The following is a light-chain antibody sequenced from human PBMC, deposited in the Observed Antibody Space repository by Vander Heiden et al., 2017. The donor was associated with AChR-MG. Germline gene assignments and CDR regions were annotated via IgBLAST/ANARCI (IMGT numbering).Light chain of an antibody. CDR1: QSVPSRY. V-gene: IGKV3-20*01. CDR2: SAS. CDR3: QQDGISPYT. Sequence: EVVLTQSPGTLSLSPGERATLSCRASQSVPSRYLGWYQLTPGQAPRLLIHSASTRATGVPDRCSGSGSGSDFTLTISRLEPEDSAIYYCQQDGISPYTFGQGTKVEIK. J-gene: IGKJ2*01.